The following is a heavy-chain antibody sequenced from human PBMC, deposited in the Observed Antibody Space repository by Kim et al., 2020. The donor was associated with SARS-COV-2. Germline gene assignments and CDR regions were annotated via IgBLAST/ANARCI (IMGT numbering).Heavy chain of an antibody. CDR1: GDSVSSNSAA. V-gene: IGHV6-1*01. CDR2: TYYRSKWHH. J-gene: IGHJ4*02. D-gene: IGHD3-10*01. Sequence: SQTLSLTCAISGDSVSSNSAAWNWIRQSPSRGLEWLGRTYYRSKWHHEYAESVKGRITINPDTSQNQFSLQLYSVTPDDTAVYYCAGWFWGAGWNWGQGTLVTVSP. CDR3: AGWFWGAGWN.